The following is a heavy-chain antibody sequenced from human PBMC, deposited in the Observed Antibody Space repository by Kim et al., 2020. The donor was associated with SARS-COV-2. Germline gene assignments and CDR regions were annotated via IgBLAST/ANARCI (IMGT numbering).Heavy chain of an antibody. V-gene: IGHV4-31*03. Sequence: SETLSLTCTVSGGSISSGGYYWSWIRQHPGKGLEWIGYIYYSGSTYYNPSLKSRVTISVDTSKNQFSLKLSSVTAADTAVYYCARASEGVDYYGSGSYPSFDYWGQGTLVTVSS. CDR2: IYYSGST. J-gene: IGHJ4*02. D-gene: IGHD3-10*01. CDR1: GGSISSGGYY. CDR3: ARASEGVDYYGSGSYPSFDY.